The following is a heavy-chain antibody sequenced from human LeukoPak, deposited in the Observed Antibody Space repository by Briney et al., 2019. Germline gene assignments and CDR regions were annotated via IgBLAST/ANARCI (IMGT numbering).Heavy chain of an antibody. V-gene: IGHV1-8*01. J-gene: IGHJ4*02. CDR3: ARGATTKGRRGLHPHY. Sequence: ASVKVSCKASGYTFTSYDINWVRQATGQGLEWMGWMNPNSGNTGYAQKFQGRVTMTRNTSISTAYMELSSLRSEDTAVYYCARGATTKGRRGLHPHYWGQGALVTVSS. CDR1: GYTFTSYD. D-gene: IGHD1-26*01. CDR2: MNPNSGNT.